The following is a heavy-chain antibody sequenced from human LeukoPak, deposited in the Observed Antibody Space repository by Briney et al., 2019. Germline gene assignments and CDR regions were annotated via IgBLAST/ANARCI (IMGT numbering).Heavy chain of an antibody. CDR3: ARQGGGYSFDY. J-gene: IGHJ4*02. CDR2: IYYSGSTNY. Sequence: SETLSLTCTVSGASISSYYWTWIRQPPGKGLEWIGYIYYSGSTNYNYNPSLKSRVTIALDTTNNQFSLKLSSVTAADASMYYCARQGGGYSFDYWGQGTLVTVSS. CDR1: GASISSYY. D-gene: IGHD5-24*01. V-gene: IGHV4-59*08.